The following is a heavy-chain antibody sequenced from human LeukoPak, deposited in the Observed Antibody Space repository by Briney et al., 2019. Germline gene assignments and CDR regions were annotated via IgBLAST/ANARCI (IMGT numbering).Heavy chain of an antibody. CDR1: GGSISSSSYY. D-gene: IGHD2-2*01. CDR2: IYYSGST. CDR3: ARGLTYCSSTSCPGDYFDY. V-gene: IGHV4-39*01. J-gene: IGHJ4*02. Sequence: PSETLSLTCTVSGGSISSSSYYWGWIRQPPGKGLEWIGSIYYSGSTYYNPSLKSRVTISVDTSKNQFSLKLSSVTAADTAVYYCARGLTYCSSTSCPGDYFDYWGQGTLVTVSS.